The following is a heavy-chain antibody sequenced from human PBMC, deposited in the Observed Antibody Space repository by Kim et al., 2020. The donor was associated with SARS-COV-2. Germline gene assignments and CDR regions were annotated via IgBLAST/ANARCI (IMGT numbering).Heavy chain of an antibody. CDR2: ISSSGGTV. CDR1: GFIFRSFE. V-gene: IGHV3-48*03. J-gene: IGHJ1*01. Sequence: GGSLRLSCGVSGFIFRSFEMSWVRQAPGKGLEWIAHISSSGGTVYYADSVRGRFTVSRDNIKNSLSLQMDSLGVEDTAVYYCTRDQDYQREYFRPDYFQDWGHGILVTVSS. D-gene: IGHD3-10*01. CDR3: TRDQDYQREYFRPDYFQD.